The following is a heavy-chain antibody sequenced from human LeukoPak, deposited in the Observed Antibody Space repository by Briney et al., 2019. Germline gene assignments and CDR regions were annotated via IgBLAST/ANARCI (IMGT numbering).Heavy chain of an antibody. CDR3: AREPVSDKPDYFDD. CDR1: GFIFTSYD. V-gene: IGHV3-30*03. J-gene: IGHJ4*02. CDR2: TSSDGGLK. D-gene: IGHD1-14*01. Sequence: PGRSLTLSCAASGFIFTSYDMHWVRQAPDKGLEWVAVTSSDGGLKFYADSVKGRFTISRDNSKNTLFLQMNSLRPEDTAVYSCAREPVSDKPDYFDDWGQGTLVTVSS.